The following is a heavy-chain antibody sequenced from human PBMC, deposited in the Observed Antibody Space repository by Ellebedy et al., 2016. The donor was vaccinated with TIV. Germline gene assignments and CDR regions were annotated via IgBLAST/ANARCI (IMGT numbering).Heavy chain of an antibody. V-gene: IGHV3-7*03. Sequence: GESLKISCAASGFAFNLISMTWVRQAPGKVPEWVANINQDGRETYYVDSVRGRFTVSRDNTKNSLYLQMNSLRVEDTGIYYCVRDNGVSVNYFAYWGQGTLVTVSS. J-gene: IGHJ4*02. CDR1: GFAFNLIS. CDR2: INQDGRET. D-gene: IGHD2-8*01. CDR3: VRDNGVSVNYFAY.